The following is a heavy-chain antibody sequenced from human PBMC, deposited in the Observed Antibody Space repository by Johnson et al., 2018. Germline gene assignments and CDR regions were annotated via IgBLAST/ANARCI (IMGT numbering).Heavy chain of an antibody. CDR3: VSASGITYPYFQH. V-gene: IGHV3-72*01. J-gene: IGHJ1*01. CDR1: GFTLSDRY. D-gene: IGHD3-10*01. CDR2: VRDKSDSYST. Sequence: VQLVESGGGFVQPGGSLRLSCATSGFTLSDRYVDWVRQAPGTGLQWVARVRDKSDSYSTEYAASVKGRFTISRDDPKNSLYQQMNSLNTEDTAVYYCVSASGITYPYFQHWGQGTLVTVYS.